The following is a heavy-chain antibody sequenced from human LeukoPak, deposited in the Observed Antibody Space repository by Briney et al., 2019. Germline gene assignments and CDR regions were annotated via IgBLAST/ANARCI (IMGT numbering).Heavy chain of an antibody. D-gene: IGHD3-10*01. CDR3: AKRDYYALEY. CDR2: ISGSGGST. Sequence: PGGSLRLSCAASGFTFSVYWMSWVRQAPGKGLEWVSAISGSGGSTYYADSVKGRFTISRDNSKNTLYLQMNSLRAEDTAVYYCAKRDYYALEYWGQGTPVTVSS. CDR1: GFTFSVYW. V-gene: IGHV3-23*01. J-gene: IGHJ4*02.